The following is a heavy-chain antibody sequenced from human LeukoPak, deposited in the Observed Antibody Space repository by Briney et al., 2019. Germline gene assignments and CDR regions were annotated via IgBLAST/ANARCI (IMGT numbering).Heavy chain of an antibody. V-gene: IGHV3-48*03. J-gene: IGHJ5*02. CDR1: GFTFSSYE. CDR2: IRGSGSTI. CDR3: ARGSWWLHP. Sequence: PGGSLRLSCVASGFTFSSYEMNWVRQAPGMGLEWVSHIRGSGSTIYYADSVKGRFTISRDNAKNSVYLQMNSLRAEDTAVYYCARGSWWLHPWGQGTLVTVSS.